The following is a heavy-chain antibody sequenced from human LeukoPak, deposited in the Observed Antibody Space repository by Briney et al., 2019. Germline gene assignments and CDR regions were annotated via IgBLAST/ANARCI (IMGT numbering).Heavy chain of an antibody. D-gene: IGHD2-2*01. Sequence: GGSLRLSWTAAGFTFGDYAMSWVSQAPGKGLECVGLIRSKIYGGTTEYAASVKGRFTISRDDSKSIAYLQMTSLKAEDTAVYYCTRVGYCSTTSCYWFGYWGQGTLVTVSS. CDR3: TRVGYCSTTSCYWFGY. CDR2: IRSKIYGGTT. CDR1: GFTFGDYA. J-gene: IGHJ4*02. V-gene: IGHV3-49*04.